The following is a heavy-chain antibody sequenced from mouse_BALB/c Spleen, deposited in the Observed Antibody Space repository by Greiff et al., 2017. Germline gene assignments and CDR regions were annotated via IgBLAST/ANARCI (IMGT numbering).Heavy chain of an antibody. J-gene: IGHJ3*01. V-gene: IGHV1-5*01. CDR1: GYSFTSYW. D-gene: IGHD2-1*01. Sequence: VQLQQSGTVLARPGASVKMSCKASGYSFTSYWMHWVKQRPGQGLEWIGAIYPGNSDTSYNQKFKGKAKLTAVTSASTAYMELSSLTNEDSAVYYCTVDYGNYWFAYWGQGTLVTVSA. CDR3: TVDYGNYWFAY. CDR2: IYPGNSDT.